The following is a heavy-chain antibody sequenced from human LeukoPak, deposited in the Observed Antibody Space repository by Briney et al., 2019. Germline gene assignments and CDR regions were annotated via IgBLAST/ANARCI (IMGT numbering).Heavy chain of an antibody. D-gene: IGHD4-23*01. V-gene: IGHV3-23*01. J-gene: IGHJ4*02. CDR1: GFTFSSYG. Sequence: GGTLRLSCAASGFTFSSYGMSWVRQAPGKGLQWVSSISGSGGSTYYADSVQGRFTISRDNSKNSLYLHMNSLRAEDTAVYYCARDYGGSSPFDYWGQGTLVTVSS. CDR3: ARDYGGSSPFDY. CDR2: ISGSGGST.